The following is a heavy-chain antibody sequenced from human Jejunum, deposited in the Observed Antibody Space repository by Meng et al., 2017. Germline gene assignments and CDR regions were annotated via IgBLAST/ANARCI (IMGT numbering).Heavy chain of an antibody. Sequence: SETLSLTCTVSGGSISGYYWSWIRQPPGKGLEWIGYIYSSGSTNYNPSLKSRVTISVDTSKNRFSLKLSSVTAADTAVYYCARFKWEVRWFDPWGQGTLVTVSS. CDR2: IYSSGST. J-gene: IGHJ5*02. D-gene: IGHD1-26*01. V-gene: IGHV4-59*01. CDR3: ARFKWEVRWFDP. CDR1: GGSISGYY.